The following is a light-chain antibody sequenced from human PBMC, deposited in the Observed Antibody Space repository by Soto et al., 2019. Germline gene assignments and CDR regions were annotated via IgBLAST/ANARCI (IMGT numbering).Light chain of an antibody. CDR1: QDISKF. Sequence: DIQMTQSPSSLSASVGDRVTITCRASQDISKFLAWYQQRPGKVPKLLIHGASSLQPGVPSRFSGSGSSTDFTLTISNLQTADVATYYCQGYDNPPLTFGGGTKVQIK. V-gene: IGKV1-27*01. CDR3: QGYDNPPLT. CDR2: GAS. J-gene: IGKJ4*01.